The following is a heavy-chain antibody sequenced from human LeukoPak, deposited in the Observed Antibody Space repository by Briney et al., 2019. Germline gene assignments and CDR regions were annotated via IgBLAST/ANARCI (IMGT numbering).Heavy chain of an antibody. CDR1: GGSISSGFYY. D-gene: IGHD6-19*01. V-gene: IGHV4-61*02. Sequence: PSQTLSLTCTVSGGSISSGFYYWSWIRQPAGKGLEWIGRIYTSGSTNYNPSLKSRVTMSVDTSKNQFSLKLSSVTAADTAVYYCARTVAGTWLDYWGQGTLVTVSS. J-gene: IGHJ4*02. CDR2: IYTSGST. CDR3: ARTVAGTWLDY.